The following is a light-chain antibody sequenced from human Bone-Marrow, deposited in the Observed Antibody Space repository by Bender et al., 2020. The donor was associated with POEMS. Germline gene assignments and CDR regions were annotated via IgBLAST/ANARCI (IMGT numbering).Light chain of an antibody. V-gene: IGLV2-23*02. J-gene: IGLJ1*01. CDR1: SSDVGDFNV. CDR2: ADT. CDR3: CSYAGGSPLGV. Sequence: QSALTQPASVSGSPGQSITVSCTGTSSDVGDFNVFSWYQQYPGKAPKVIIYADTKRPSGVSNRFSGSKYGNTASLTISGLQAEDEADYHCCSYAGGSPLGVFGTGTQVTVL.